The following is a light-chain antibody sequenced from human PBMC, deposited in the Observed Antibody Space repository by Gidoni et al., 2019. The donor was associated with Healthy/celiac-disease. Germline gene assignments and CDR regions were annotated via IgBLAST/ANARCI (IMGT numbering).Light chain of an antibody. CDR1: QSSSSY. CDR3: QQSYSTLALT. CDR2: AAS. V-gene: IGKV1-39*01. Sequence: DIQMTQSPSSLSASVGDRVTITCRASQSSSSYLNWYQQKPGKAPKLLIYAASSLQSGVPSRFSGSGSGTDFTLTISSLQPEDFATYYCQQSYSTLALTCGGGTKVEIK. J-gene: IGKJ4*01.